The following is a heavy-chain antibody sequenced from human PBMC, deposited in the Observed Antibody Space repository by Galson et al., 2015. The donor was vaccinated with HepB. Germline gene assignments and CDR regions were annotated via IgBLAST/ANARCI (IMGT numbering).Heavy chain of an antibody. D-gene: IGHD6-19*01. V-gene: IGHV3-9*01. J-gene: IGHJ2*01. CDR1: GFTFDDYA. CDR2: ISWNSDNK. CDR3: AKGAVAGTYVPTFFDV. Sequence: SLRLSCAASGFTFDDYAMHWVRQAPGKGLEWVSGISWNSDNKGFADSVKGRFTISRVNAKNFLYLQMNSLRAEDTAVYYCAKGAVAGTYVPTFFDVWGRGTLVTVSS.